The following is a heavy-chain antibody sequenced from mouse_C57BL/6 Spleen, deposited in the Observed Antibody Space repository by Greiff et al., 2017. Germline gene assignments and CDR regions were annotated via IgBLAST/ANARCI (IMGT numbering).Heavy chain of an antibody. V-gene: IGHV1-18*01. J-gene: IGHJ4*01. CDR2: INPNNGGT. CDR1: GYTFTDYN. CDR3: ARGLITTVVAPYYAMDY. Sequence: VQLQQSGPELVKPGASVKIPCKASGYTFTDYNMDWVKQSHGKSLEWIGDINPNNGGTIYNQKFKGKAPLTVDKSSSTAYMELRSLTSEYTAVYYCARGLITTVVAPYYAMDYWGQGTSVTVSS. D-gene: IGHD1-1*01.